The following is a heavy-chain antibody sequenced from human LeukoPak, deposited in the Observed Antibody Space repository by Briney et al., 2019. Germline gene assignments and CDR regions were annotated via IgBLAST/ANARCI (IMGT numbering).Heavy chain of an antibody. CDR1: GFTFSSYS. V-gene: IGHV3-21*01. D-gene: IGHD4-17*01. CDR2: ISSSSSYI. Sequence: PGGSLRLSCAASGFTFSSYSMNWVRQAPGKGLEWVSSISSSSSYIYCADSVKGRFTISRDNAKNSLYLQMNSLRAEDTAVYYCARVKAVQDAFDIWGQGTMVTVSS. CDR3: ARVKAVQDAFDI. J-gene: IGHJ3*02.